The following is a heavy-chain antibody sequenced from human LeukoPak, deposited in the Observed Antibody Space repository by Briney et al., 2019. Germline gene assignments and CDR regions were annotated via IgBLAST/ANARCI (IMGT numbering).Heavy chain of an antibody. CDR2: IYHSGST. V-gene: IGHV4-30-4*01. J-gene: IGHJ5*02. Sequence: SETLSLTCTVSGDSISSSDSYWSWIRQLPGKGLEWIGFIYHSGSTYYNPSLKSRVTISVDTSKNQFSLKLNSVTAADTAVYYCASCRAHWFGPWGQGMLVTVSS. CDR1: GDSISSSDSY. CDR3: ASCRAHWFGP.